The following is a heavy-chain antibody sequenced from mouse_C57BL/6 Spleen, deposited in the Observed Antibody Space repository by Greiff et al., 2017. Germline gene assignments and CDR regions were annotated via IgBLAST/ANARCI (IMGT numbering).Heavy chain of an antibody. CDR2: IYPGDGDT. CDR3: AREGTSYRYFDV. Sequence: QVQLQQSGAELVKPGASVKISCKASGYAFSSYWMNWVKQRPGQGLEWIGQIYPGDGDTNYNGKFKGKATLTADKSYSSAYMQLSSLTSEDAAVSFCAREGTSYRYFDVWGTGTTVTVSS. J-gene: IGHJ1*03. CDR1: GYAFSSYW. V-gene: IGHV1-80*01. D-gene: IGHD2-12*01.